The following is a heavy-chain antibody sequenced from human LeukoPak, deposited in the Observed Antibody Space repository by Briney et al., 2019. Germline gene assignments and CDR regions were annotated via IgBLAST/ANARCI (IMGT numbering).Heavy chain of an antibody. CDR3: ARSLRGFPDAFDI. J-gene: IGHJ3*02. V-gene: IGHV3-48*01. CDR1: GFTFSSYS. D-gene: IGHD3-10*01. CDR2: ISSSSSTM. Sequence: GGSLRLSCAASGFTFSSYSMNWVRQAPGKGLEWVSYISSSSSTMYYADSVKGRFTISRDNAKNSLYLQMNSLRAEDTAVYYCARSLRGFPDAFDIWGQGTMVTVSS.